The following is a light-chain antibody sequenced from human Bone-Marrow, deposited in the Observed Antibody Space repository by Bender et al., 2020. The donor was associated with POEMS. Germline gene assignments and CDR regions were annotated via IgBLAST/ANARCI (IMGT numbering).Light chain of an antibody. Sequence: FMLTQPHSVSESPGKTVTISCTRSSGDIAGDYVQWYQQRPGKSPTTIIYEDHQRPSGVSGRFSGSLDISSNSASLTISGLKTEDEADYCCKVVDKNNQGIFGGGTKVTVL. CDR2: EDH. CDR1: SGDIAGDY. J-gene: IGLJ2*01. V-gene: IGLV6-57*01. CDR3: KVVDKNNQGI.